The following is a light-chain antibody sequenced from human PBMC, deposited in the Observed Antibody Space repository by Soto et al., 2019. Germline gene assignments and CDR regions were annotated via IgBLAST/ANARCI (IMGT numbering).Light chain of an antibody. Sequence: QSALTQPPSASGSPGQSVTISCTGTSSDVGGYNYVSWFQQHPGEAPKLIIYEVSERPSGVPERFSGSKSGNTASLTVSGLRAEDEADYYCNSYAGSNNMVFGGGTQLTVL. CDR3: NSYAGSNNMV. V-gene: IGLV2-8*01. CDR1: SSDVGGYNY. CDR2: EVS. J-gene: IGLJ2*01.